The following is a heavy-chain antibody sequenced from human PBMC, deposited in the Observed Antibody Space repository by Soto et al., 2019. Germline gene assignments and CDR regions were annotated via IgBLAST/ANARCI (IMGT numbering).Heavy chain of an antibody. CDR2: ISYDGSNK. CDR1: GFTFSSYA. CDR3: ARDYGAARPYDY. Sequence: AGSLRLSCAASGFTFSSYAMHWVRQAPGKGLEWVAVISYDGSNKYYADSVKGRFTISRDNSKNTLYLQMNSLRAEDTAVYYCARDYGAARPYDYWGQGTLVTV. D-gene: IGHD6-6*01. V-gene: IGHV3-30-3*01. J-gene: IGHJ4*02.